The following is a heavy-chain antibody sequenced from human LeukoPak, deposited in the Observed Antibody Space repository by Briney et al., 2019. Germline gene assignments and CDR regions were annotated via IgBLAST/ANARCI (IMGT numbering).Heavy chain of an antibody. CDR3: ARDSPHLRFGQLLSGLDY. CDR2: INPSGGST. Sequence: GASVKVSCKASGYTFTSYYMHWGRQAPGQGLEWMGIINPSGGSTSYAQKLQGRVTMTRNTSTSTVYMELSSLRSEDTAVYYCARDSPHLRFGQLLSGLDYWGQGTLVTVSS. V-gene: IGHV1-46*01. J-gene: IGHJ4*02. CDR1: GYTFTSYY. D-gene: IGHD3-10*01.